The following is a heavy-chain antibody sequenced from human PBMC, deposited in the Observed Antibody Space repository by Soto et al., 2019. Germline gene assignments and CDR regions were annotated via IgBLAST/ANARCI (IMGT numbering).Heavy chain of an antibody. V-gene: IGHV3-33*01. D-gene: IGHD1-26*01. Sequence: GGSLRLSCAASGFTFSSYGMHWVRQAPGKGLEWVAVIWYDGSNKYYADSVKGRFTISRDNSKNTLYLQMNSLRAEDTAVYYCAREKWKCGSYFIRYGIDVWGQGTTVTVSS. CDR3: AREKWKCGSYFIRYGIDV. CDR2: IWYDGSNK. CDR1: GFTFSSYG. J-gene: IGHJ6*02.